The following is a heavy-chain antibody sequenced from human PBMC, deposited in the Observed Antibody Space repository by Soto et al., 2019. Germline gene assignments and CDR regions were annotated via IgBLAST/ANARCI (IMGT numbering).Heavy chain of an antibody. V-gene: IGHV4-34*01. D-gene: IGHD3-10*01. CDR1: GGSFSAYY. CDR2: INHSGST. Sequence: QVQLQQWGAGLLKPSETLSLTCAVYGGSFSAYYWTWIRQPPGKGLQWIGEINHSGSTNYNPSLKSQVTIAVDMAKDQFSLKLSPVTAPDKAVYYCARGSGITMVRGVITWFDPWGQGTLVTVSS. CDR3: ARGSGITMVRGVITWFDP. J-gene: IGHJ5*02.